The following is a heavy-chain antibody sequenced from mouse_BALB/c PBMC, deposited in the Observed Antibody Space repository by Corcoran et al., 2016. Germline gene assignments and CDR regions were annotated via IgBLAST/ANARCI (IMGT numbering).Heavy chain of an antibody. CDR2: NDPANGNT. V-gene: IGHV14-3*02. CDR3: AMITTSWFAY. J-gene: IGHJ3*01. Sequence: EVQLQQSGAELVKPGASVKLSCTASGFNIKDTYMHWVKQRPEQGLEWIGRNDPANGNTKYDPKFQGKATITADTSSNTAYLQLSSLTSEDTAVYYCAMITTSWFAYWGQGTLVTVSA. D-gene: IGHD2-4*01. CDR1: GFNIKDTY.